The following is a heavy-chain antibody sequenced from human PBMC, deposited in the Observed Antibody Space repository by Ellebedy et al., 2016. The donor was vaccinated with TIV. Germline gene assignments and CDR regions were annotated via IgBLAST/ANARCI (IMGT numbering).Heavy chain of an antibody. J-gene: IGHJ4*02. CDR2: IYASGRT. Sequence: LRLXXAVSGASISSGGYHWTWVRHVPGQGLEWIGYIYASGRTFYNPSLKGRASISVDTSENRFSLKLDSVTVADTAVYYCARAYYGPDYWGQGTRVTVSS. D-gene: IGHD1-26*01. CDR3: ARAYYGPDY. CDR1: GASISSGGYH. V-gene: IGHV4-31*11.